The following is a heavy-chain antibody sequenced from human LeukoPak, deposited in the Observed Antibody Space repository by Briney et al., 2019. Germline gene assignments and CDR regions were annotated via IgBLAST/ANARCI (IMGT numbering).Heavy chain of an antibody. J-gene: IGHJ4*02. CDR2: INSDGSDT. Sequence: GGSLRLSCAASGFTFSSYGMSWVRQAPGKGLVWVSGINSDGSDTRYADSVKGRFTISRDNAKNTLYLQMSSLRAEDAAMYYCARDFMVRGRWGQGTLVSVSS. V-gene: IGHV3-74*01. D-gene: IGHD3-10*01. CDR1: GFTFSSYG. CDR3: ARDFMVRGR.